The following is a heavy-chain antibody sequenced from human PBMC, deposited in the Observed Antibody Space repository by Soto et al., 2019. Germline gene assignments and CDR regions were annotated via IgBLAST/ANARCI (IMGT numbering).Heavy chain of an antibody. CDR3: ARGWLLRVPAETRPECYYYYCMDV. CDR1: GFTSSPYT. CDR2: ITDSSSSI. D-gene: IGHD2-2*01. V-gene: IGHV3-48*01. J-gene: IGHJ6*03. Sequence: GRSLRLSCAASGFTSSPYTLIWVRHAPGKGLEWVSYITDSSSSIYYADSVKGRFTISRDNAKNLLYLQMNSLGAEDTAVYYCARGWLLRVPAETRPECYYYYCMDVWGKGSRVTVSS.